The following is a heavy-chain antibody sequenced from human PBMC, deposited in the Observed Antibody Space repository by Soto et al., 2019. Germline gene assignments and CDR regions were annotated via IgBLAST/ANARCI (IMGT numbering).Heavy chain of an antibody. J-gene: IGHJ4*02. CDR1: GFTFSSYA. CDR2: ISGSGGST. Sequence: PGGSLRLSCAASGFTFSSYAMSWVRQAPGKGLEWVSAISGSGGSTYYADSVKGRFTISRDNSKNTLYLQMSSLRAEDTAVYYCAKFSDYDILTGPFDYWGQGTLVTVSS. CDR3: AKFSDYDILTGPFDY. D-gene: IGHD3-9*01. V-gene: IGHV3-23*01.